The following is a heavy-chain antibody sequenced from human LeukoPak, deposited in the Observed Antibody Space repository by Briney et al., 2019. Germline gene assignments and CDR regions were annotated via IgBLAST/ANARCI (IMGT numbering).Heavy chain of an antibody. D-gene: IGHD3-10*01. J-gene: IGHJ5*02. V-gene: IGHV3-7*01. CDR3: ARYNYGSGTSFDP. Sequence: GGSLRLSCAASGFTFSDLWMSWVRQAPGKGLECVANIKQDGIDKHYVDSVEGSLTISRDHGKHSLYLQMTSLRGEDTAVFYCARYNYGSGTSFDPWGQGTLVTVSS. CDR2: IKQDGIDK. CDR1: GFTFSDLW.